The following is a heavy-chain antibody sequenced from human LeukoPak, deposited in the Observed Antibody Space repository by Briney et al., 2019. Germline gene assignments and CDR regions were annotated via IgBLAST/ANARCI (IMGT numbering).Heavy chain of an antibody. CDR2: ITPILDIA. D-gene: IGHD3-9*01. V-gene: IGHV1-69*04. J-gene: IGHJ4*02. CDR1: GYTFTNSD. CDR3: ARGYFDWSGHDY. Sequence: SVKVSCKASGYTFTNSDFTWVRQAPGRGLEWMGRITPILDIANYAQKFQGRVTITADKSTTTAYMELSSLRSEDTAVYYCARGYFDWSGHDYWGQGTLVTVSS.